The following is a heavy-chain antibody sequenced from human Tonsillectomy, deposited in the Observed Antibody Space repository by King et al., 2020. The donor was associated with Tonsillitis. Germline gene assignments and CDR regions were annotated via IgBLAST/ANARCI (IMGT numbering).Heavy chain of an antibody. CDR2: ISSSSSTI. V-gene: IGHV3-48*01. CDR1: GFTFSSYS. J-gene: IGHJ4*02. D-gene: IGHD3-3*01. CDR3: ARANYDFWSGYFPFDY. Sequence: QLVQSGGGLVQPGGSLRLSCAASGFTFSSYSMNWVRQAPGKGLEWVSYISSSSSTIYYADSLKGRFTISRDNAKNSLYLQMNSLRAEDTAVYYCARANYDFWSGYFPFDYWGQGTLVTVSS.